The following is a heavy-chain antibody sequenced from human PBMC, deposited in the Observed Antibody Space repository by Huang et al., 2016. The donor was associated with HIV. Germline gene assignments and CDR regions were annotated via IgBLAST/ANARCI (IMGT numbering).Heavy chain of an antibody. Sequence: EVQLVESGGGLVQPGGSLGLSCAASGFKFGDYAMHWVRQIPGRGVGWVCGSSWKNDRPRYADSVRGRFTISRDNTRKSLYLEMTGLRPEDTGFYFCAKDINRGIWSYDGFDFWGQGTLVSVSS. J-gene: IGHJ3*01. V-gene: IGHV3-9*01. CDR3: AKDINRGIWSYDGFDF. CDR1: GFKFGDYA. D-gene: IGHD5-12*01. CDR2: SSWKNDRP.